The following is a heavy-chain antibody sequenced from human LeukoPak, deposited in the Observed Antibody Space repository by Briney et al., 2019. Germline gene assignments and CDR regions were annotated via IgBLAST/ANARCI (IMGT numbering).Heavy chain of an antibody. CDR2: ISSSSSTI. D-gene: IGHD5-12*01. J-gene: IGHJ3*02. CDR1: GFTFSSYE. V-gene: IGHV3-48*01. CDR3: ARDGSTIDAFDI. Sequence: GGSLRLSCAASGFTFSSYEMNWVRQAPGEGLEWVSYISSSSSTIHYADSVKGRFTISRDNAKNSLYLQMNSLRAEDTALYYCARDGSTIDAFDIWGQGTMVTVSS.